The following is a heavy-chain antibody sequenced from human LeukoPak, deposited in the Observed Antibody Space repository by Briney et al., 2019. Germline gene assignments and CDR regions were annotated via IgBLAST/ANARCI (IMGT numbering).Heavy chain of an antibody. CDR3: ARHGDILNGFLDY. Sequence: SETLSLTCAVSGGSIRSYYWSWIRQPPGKGLEWIGYMYYSGSSKYNPSLKSRVTISLDTSKNQFSLKLSSVTATDTAIYYRARHGDILNGFLDYWGQGTLVTVSS. D-gene: IGHD3-9*01. CDR2: MYYSGSS. CDR1: GGSIRSYY. V-gene: IGHV4-59*08. J-gene: IGHJ4*02.